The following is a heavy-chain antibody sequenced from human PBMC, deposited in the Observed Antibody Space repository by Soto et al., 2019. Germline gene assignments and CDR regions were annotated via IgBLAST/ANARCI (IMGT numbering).Heavy chain of an antibody. CDR2: ISDSGGST. D-gene: IGHD1-26*01. J-gene: IGHJ4*02. V-gene: IGHV3-23*01. CDR1: GFTFSGYA. CDR3: AKVMVAATDYFDY. Sequence: PGGSLRLSCAASGFTFSGYAMSWVRQAPGKGLEWVSAISDSGGSTYYADSVKGRFTISRDNSKNTLYLQMNSLRAEDTAVYYCAKVMVAATDYFDYWGQGTLVTVSS.